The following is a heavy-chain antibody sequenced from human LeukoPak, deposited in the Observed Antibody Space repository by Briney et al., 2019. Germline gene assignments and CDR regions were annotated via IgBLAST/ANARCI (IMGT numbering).Heavy chain of an antibody. D-gene: IGHD2-2*01. J-gene: IGHJ4*02. CDR2: IYHSGST. CDR3: ARQVVVPAAIFY. Sequence: SETLSLTCAVSGYSISSGYYWGWIRQPPGKGLEWIGSIYHSGSTYYNPSLKSRVTISVDTSKNQFSLKLSSVTAADTAVYYCARQVVVPAAIFYWGQGTLVTVSS. CDR1: GYSISSGYY. V-gene: IGHV4-38-2*01.